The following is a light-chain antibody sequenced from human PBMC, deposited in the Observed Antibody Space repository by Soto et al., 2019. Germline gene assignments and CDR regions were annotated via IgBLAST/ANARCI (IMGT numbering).Light chain of an antibody. CDR1: QSISSW. CDR3: QQYNSYSPT. J-gene: IGKJ1*01. Sequence: DIQMTLSPSTLSASVGDRVTITCRASQSISSWLAWYQQQPGKAPKLLIYDASSLESGLPSRFSGSGSGKEFTLTISRLQPDDFATYYCQQYNSYSPTFGQGTKVDI. V-gene: IGKV1-5*01. CDR2: DAS.